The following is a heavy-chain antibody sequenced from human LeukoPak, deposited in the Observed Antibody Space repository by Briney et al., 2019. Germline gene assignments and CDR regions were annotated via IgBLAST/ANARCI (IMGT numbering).Heavy chain of an antibody. Sequence: SETLSLTCTVSGGSISNYYWSWIRQPPGKGLEWIGYIYYSGSTNYNPSLKSRVTISVDTSKNHFSLKLRSVTAADTAVYYCARDRENGDYVVYFDYWGQGTLVTVSS. CDR1: GGSISNYY. CDR3: ARDRENGDYVVYFDY. CDR2: IYYSGST. D-gene: IGHD4-17*01. J-gene: IGHJ4*02. V-gene: IGHV4-59*01.